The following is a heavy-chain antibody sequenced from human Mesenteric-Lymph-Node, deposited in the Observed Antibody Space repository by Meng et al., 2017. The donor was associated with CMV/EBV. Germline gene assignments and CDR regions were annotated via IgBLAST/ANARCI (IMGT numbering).Heavy chain of an antibody. CDR2: INPSGGGT. Sequence: CKASGYNFNRYYIHWVRQAPGQGLEWMGVINPSGGGTSYGQKFQGRVTMIKDTSTSTLYMELSSLRSEDTAVYYCARIYDYDSSGYYYWGQGTLVTVSS. D-gene: IGHD3-22*01. J-gene: IGHJ4*02. V-gene: IGHV1-46*02. CDR1: GYNFNRYY. CDR3: ARIYDYDSSGYYY.